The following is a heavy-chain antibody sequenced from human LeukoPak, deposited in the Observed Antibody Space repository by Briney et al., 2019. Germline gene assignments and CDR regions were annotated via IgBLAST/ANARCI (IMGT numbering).Heavy chain of an antibody. CDR1: GFTFSSYA. V-gene: IGHV3-23*01. CDR3: AKDYFSGN. CDR2: LSGSGVNT. J-gene: IGHJ4*02. Sequence: PGGSLRLSCAASGFTFSSYAMSWVRQAPGKGLEWVPTLSGSGVNTYYADSVKGRFTISRDNSKNTLYLQMNSLRAEDTAVYYCAKDYFSGNWGQGTLVTVSS. D-gene: IGHD3-10*01.